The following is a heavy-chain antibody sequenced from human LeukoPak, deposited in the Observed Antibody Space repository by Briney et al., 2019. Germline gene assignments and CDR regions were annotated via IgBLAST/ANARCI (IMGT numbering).Heavy chain of an antibody. CDR2: IDPNSGGT. V-gene: IGHV1-2*02. CDR1: GYTFTGYY. CDR3: ARVYDSGYCYDPNWYFDL. J-gene: IGHJ2*01. D-gene: IGHD3-22*01. Sequence: ASVKVSCKASGYTFTGYYMHWVRQAPEQGLELMGWIDPNSGGTNYAQKFQGRVTMTRDTSISTAYMELSRLRSDDTAVYYCARVYDSGYCYDPNWYFDLWGPGTQVTVSS.